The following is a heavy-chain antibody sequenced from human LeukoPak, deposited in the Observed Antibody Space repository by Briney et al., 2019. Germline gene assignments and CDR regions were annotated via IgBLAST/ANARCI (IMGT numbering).Heavy chain of an antibody. D-gene: IGHD3-10*01. J-gene: IGHJ6*02. CDR3: ARSGYYYGLDL. CDR1: GYTFTGYY. CDR2: ISSNSGGT. Sequence: ASVKVSCKTSGYTFTGYYIHWVRQAPGQGLEWMGWISSNSGGTNYAQKFQGRVTMTRDTSISTTYMELSRLRSDDTAVYYCARSGYYYGLDLWGQGTRVTVSS. V-gene: IGHV1-2*02.